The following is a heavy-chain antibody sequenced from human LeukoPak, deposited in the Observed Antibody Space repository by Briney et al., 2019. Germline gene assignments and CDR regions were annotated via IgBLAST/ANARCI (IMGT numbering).Heavy chain of an antibody. Sequence: SETLSLTCAVYGGSFSGYYWSWIRQPPGKGLEWIGEINHSGSTNYNPSLKSRITISVDTSKNQFSLKLSSVTAADTAVYYCARVSSSWYQDWYFDLWGRGTLVTVSS. CDR2: INHSGST. D-gene: IGHD6-13*01. CDR3: ARVSSSWYQDWYFDL. V-gene: IGHV4-34*01. CDR1: GGSFSGYY. J-gene: IGHJ2*01.